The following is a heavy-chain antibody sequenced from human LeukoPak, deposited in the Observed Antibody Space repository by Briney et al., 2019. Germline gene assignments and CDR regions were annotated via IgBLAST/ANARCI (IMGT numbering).Heavy chain of an antibody. V-gene: IGHV3-30*03. D-gene: IGHD6-25*01. Sequence: GGSLRLSCAASGFTFSSYAIHWVRQAPGKGLEWVAVISSDGRDKHHADSVKGRFTISRDNSKNTLYLQTNSLRAEDTAVYYCARDLRRIAAYYFDYWGQGTLVTVSS. CDR3: ARDLRRIAAYYFDY. J-gene: IGHJ4*02. CDR2: ISSDGRDK. CDR1: GFTFSSYA.